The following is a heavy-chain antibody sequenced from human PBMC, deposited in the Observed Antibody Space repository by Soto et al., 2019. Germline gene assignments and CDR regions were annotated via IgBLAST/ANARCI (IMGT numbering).Heavy chain of an antibody. J-gene: IGHJ5*02. CDR3: ARGSLTLAPTSGPNWHDP. CDR1: EFIFGTYV. CDR2: ISADGTNQ. V-gene: IGHV3-30-3*01. Sequence: YPRLSCVAYEFIFGTYVMHWVRQAPGKGLEWVAVISADGTNQYYADSVRGRFSVSRDNYKNTLFLQLDGLRPEETAVYYSARGSLTLAPTSGPNWHDPWGHGPLVT. D-gene: IGHD2-8*02.